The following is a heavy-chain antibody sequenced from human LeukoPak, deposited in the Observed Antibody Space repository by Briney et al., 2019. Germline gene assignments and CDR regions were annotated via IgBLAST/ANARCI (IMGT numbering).Heavy chain of an antibody. CDR2: IKQGGSEK. D-gene: IGHD6-19*01. CDR1: GFTFSSYW. V-gene: IGHV3-7*01. J-gene: IGHJ6*02. Sequence: GGSLRLSCAASGFTFSSYWMSWVRQAPGKGLEWVANIKQGGSEKYYVDSVKGRFTISRDNAKNSLYLQMNSLRAEDTAVYYCARDLGESSGWYYYYYGMDVWGQGTTVTVSS. CDR3: ARDLGESSGWYYYYYGMDV.